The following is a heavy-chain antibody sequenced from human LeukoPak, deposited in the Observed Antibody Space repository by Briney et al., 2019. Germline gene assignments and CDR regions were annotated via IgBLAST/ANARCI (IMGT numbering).Heavy chain of an antibody. V-gene: IGHV4-38-2*02. J-gene: IGHJ6*03. D-gene: IGHD3-10*01. CDR1: GYSISTGYF. CDR2: IYYSGST. Sequence: PSETLSLTCTVSGYSISTGYFWGWIRQTPGKGLEWIGSIYYSGSTYYNPSLKSRVTISVDTSKNQFSLKLSSVTAADTAVYYCARRLGRKFGERFYYYHYMDVWGKGTTVTISS. CDR3: ARRLGRKFGERFYYYHYMDV.